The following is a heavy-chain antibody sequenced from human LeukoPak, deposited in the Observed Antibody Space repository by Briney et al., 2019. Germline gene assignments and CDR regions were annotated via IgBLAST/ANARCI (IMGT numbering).Heavy chain of an antibody. Sequence: PGRSLRLSCTASGFTFGDYAMSWVRQAPGKGLGWVGFIRSKAYGGTTEYAASVKGRFTISRDDSKRIAYLQMNSLKTENTAVYYCTSSVTGNWGQGTLVTVSS. CDR1: GFTFGDYA. J-gene: IGHJ4*02. CDR3: TSSVTGN. V-gene: IGHV3-49*04. CDR2: IRSKAYGGTT. D-gene: IGHD1-14*01.